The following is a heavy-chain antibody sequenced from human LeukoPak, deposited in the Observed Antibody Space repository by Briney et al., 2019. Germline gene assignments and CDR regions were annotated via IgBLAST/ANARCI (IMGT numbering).Heavy chain of an antibody. CDR2: IYTSGST. J-gene: IGHJ6*03. V-gene: IGHV4-4*07. CDR3: ARESIVPATNYYYYYYMDV. D-gene: IGHD2-2*01. Sequence: SETLSLTCTVSGGSISSYYWSWIRQPAGKGLEWIGRIYTSGSTNYNPSLKSRVTMSVDTSKNQFSLKLSSVTAADTAVYYCARESIVPATNYYYYYYMDVWGKGTTVTVSS. CDR1: GGSISSYY.